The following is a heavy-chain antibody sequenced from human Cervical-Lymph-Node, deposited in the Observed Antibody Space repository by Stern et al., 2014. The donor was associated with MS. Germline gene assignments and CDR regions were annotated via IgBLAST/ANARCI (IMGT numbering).Heavy chain of an antibody. CDR1: GYTFTSYG. Sequence: VQLVQSGAEVKKPGASVKVSCKASGYTFTSYGISWVRQAPGQGLEWMGWISAYNGTTNYAQKLQGRVTMTTDTSTSTAYMELRSLRSDDTAVYYCARGGYCSSTSCYATYFYYYYGMDVWGQGTTVTVSS. D-gene: IGHD2-2*01. J-gene: IGHJ6*02. CDR3: ARGGYCSSTSCYATYFYYYYGMDV. V-gene: IGHV1-18*04. CDR2: ISAYNGTT.